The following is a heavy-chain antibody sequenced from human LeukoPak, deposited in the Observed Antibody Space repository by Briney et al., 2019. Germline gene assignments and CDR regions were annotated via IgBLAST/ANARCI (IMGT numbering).Heavy chain of an antibody. V-gene: IGHV1-2*02. CDR1: GYTFTGYY. CDR3: ARDPRRITKVRGVRMSGGDAFDI. D-gene: IGHD3-10*01. J-gene: IGHJ3*02. CDR2: INPNSGGT. Sequence: ASVKVSCKASGYTFTGYYMHWVRQAPGQGLEWMGWINPNSGGTNYAQKFQGRVTMTRDTSISTAYMELSRLRSDDTAVYYCARDPRRITKVRGVRMSGGDAFDIWGQGTMVTVSS.